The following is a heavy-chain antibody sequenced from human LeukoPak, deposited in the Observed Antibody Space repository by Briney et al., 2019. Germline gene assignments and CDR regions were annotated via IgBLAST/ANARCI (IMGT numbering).Heavy chain of an antibody. D-gene: IGHD1-7*01. CDR2: IIPIFGTA. V-gene: IGHV1-69*13. CDR3: ARALELRSKFDP. Sequence: SVKVSCKASGGTFSSYAISWVRQAPGQGLEWMGGIIPIFGTANYAQKFQGRVTITADESTSTAYMELSSLRSEDTAVYYCARALELRSKFDPWGQGTLVTVSS. J-gene: IGHJ5*02. CDR1: GGTFSSYA.